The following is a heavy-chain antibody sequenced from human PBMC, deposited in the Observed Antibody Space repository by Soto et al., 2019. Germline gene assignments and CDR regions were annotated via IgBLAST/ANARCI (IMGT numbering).Heavy chain of an antibody. V-gene: IGHV1-46*01. CDR3: PGQRELINWFGP. J-gene: IGHJ5*02. CDR2: INPSYGST. D-gene: IGHD1-7*01. CDR1: GYTFTSYY. Sequence: SVKVSCKASGYTFTSYYMHWLRQAPGQVLECMGIINPSYGSTSYAQKFQGRVTITRDTSTRTVYIELSSLRSYDPSVGYWPGQRELINWFGPWGHGHLGTTSS.